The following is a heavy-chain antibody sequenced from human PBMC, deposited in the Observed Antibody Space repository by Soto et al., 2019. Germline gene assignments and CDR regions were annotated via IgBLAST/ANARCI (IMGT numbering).Heavy chain of an antibody. J-gene: IGHJ4*02. Sequence: GGSLRLSCAASGFTFSSYSMNWVRQAPGKGLEWVSYISSSSSTIYYADSVKGRFTISRDNAKNSLYLQMNSLRAEDTAVYYCARGHIAAAGEPAPDYWGQGTLVTVSS. D-gene: IGHD6-13*01. CDR2: ISSSSSTI. V-gene: IGHV3-48*01. CDR1: GFTFSSYS. CDR3: ARGHIAAAGEPAPDY.